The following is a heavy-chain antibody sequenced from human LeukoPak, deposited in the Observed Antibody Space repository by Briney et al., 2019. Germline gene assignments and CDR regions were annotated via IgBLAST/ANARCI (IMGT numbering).Heavy chain of an antibody. J-gene: IGHJ3*02. D-gene: IGHD3-10*01. CDR1: GYTFTGYY. V-gene: IGHV1-2*02. CDR3: ARDLGEFGDAFDI. Sequence: ASVKVSCKASGYTFTGYYMHWVRQAPGQGLEWMGWINPNSGGTNYAQKFQGRVTMTRDTSISTAYMELSRLRSDDTAVYYCARDLGEFGDAFDIWGQGTMVTVSS. CDR2: INPNSGGT.